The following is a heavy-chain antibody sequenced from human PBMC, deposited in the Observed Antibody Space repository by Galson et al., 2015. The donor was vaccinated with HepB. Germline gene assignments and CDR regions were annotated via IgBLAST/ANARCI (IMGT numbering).Heavy chain of an antibody. CDR1: GFTFSSYT. CDR2: ISTTSDNK. CDR3: ARIALSGSYWYFDY. V-gene: IGHV3-48*01. Sequence: SLRLSCAASGFTFSSYTMHWVRQAPGKGLEWISYISTTSDNKFSADSVKGRLIISRDNAKNSLYLQMNSLRAEDTAVYYCARIALSGSYWYFDYWGQGTLVTVSS. J-gene: IGHJ4*02. D-gene: IGHD1-26*01.